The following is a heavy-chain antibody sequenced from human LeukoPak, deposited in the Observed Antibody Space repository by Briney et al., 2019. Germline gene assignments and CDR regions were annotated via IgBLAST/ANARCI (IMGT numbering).Heavy chain of an antibody. D-gene: IGHD7-27*01. J-gene: IGHJ4*02. CDR3: ALGAISDY. CDR2: ISDSGAST. CDR1: GFTFRRNA. V-gene: IGHV3-23*01. Sequence: GGPLSLSCEASGFTFRRNAMSWVRQAQGKGLEWVSTISDSGASTYYADSVKGRFTISRDNSKNTMYLQMSSLKVEDTAVYYCALGAISDYWGQGTLVTVSS.